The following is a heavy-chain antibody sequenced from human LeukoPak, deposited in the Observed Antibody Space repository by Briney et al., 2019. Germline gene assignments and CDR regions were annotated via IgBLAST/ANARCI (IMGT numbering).Heavy chain of an antibody. Sequence: SVKVSCKASGGTFSSYAISWVRQAPGQGLEWMGGIIPMFGTANYAQKFQGRVTITADESTSTAYMELSSLRSEDTAVYYCARGAAHSSWLHHFDYWGQGTLVTVSS. V-gene: IGHV1-69*13. J-gene: IGHJ4*02. D-gene: IGHD6-13*01. CDR2: IIPMFGTA. CDR3: ARGAAHSSWLHHFDY. CDR1: GGTFSSYA.